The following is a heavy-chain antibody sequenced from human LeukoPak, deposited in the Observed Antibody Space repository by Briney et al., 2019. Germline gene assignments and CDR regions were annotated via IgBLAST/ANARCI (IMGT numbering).Heavy chain of an antibody. CDR2: ISNNGATT. V-gene: IGHV3-64D*06. CDR3: VKDRDYNILTGFYTRLGMDV. Sequence: GGSLRLSCSASGFTFSNYALHWVRQAPGKGLEYVSTISNNGATTYYADSVRGRFTISRDNSKNTLYLQMTSLRVEDTAVFHCVKDRDYNILTGFYTRLGMDVWGQGTTVTVSS. D-gene: IGHD3-9*01. CDR1: GFTFSNYA. J-gene: IGHJ6*02.